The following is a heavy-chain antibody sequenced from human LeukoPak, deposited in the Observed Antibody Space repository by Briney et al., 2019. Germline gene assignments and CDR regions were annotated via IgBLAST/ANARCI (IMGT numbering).Heavy chain of an antibody. CDR3: ARGPVVGAYTWFDP. V-gene: IGHV3-64*01. CDR2: ISSNGGST. D-gene: IGHD2-15*01. CDR1: GFTFSSYA. Sequence: GGSLRLSCAASGFTFSSYAMHWVRQAPGKGLEYVSAISSNGGSTYYANSVKGRFTISRDNSKNTLYLQMGSLRAEDMAVYYCARGPVVGAYTWFDPGGQGTLVTVSP. J-gene: IGHJ5*02.